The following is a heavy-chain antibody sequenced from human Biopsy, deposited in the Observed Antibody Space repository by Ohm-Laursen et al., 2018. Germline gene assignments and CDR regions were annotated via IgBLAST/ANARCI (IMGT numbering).Heavy chain of an antibody. J-gene: IGHJ4*02. V-gene: IGHV3-9*01. CDR1: GFTFSNYE. D-gene: IGHD3-16*01. CDR3: VRSLRNYDFLDS. CDR2: LTWNSGTI. Sequence: SLRLSCAASGFTFSNYEMNWIRQGPGKGLEWVAGLTWNSGTIAYAGSVRGRFTISRDNAKNSLYLQMNNLTSEDTALYYCVRSLRNYDFLDSWGQGTLVSVSS.